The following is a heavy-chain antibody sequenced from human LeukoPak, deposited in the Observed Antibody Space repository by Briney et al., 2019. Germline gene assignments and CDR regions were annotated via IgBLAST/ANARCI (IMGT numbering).Heavy chain of an antibody. CDR2: INHSGST. V-gene: IGHV4-34*01. J-gene: IGHJ4*02. Sequence: PSETLSLTCAVYGGSFSGYYWSWIRQPPGKGLEWIGEINHSGSTNYNPSLKSRVTISVDTSKYQFSLKLSSVTAADTAVYYCASFKRGYSYGRFDYWGQGTLVTVSS. CDR3: ASFKRGYSYGRFDY. D-gene: IGHD5-18*01. CDR1: GGSFSGYY.